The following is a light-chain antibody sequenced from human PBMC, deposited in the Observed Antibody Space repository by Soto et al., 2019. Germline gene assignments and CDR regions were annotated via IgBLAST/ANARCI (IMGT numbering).Light chain of an antibody. J-gene: IGKJ1*01. Sequence: TQSPATLSVSLGGSPSHPRKASQTGSTSLSWYQQNPGQAPRLLIYGASTRATGIPARFSGSGSGTEFTLTIGSLQSEDFAVYYCQKYNDWPPTFGKGTKVDI. CDR3: QKYNDWPPT. V-gene: IGKV3-15*01. CDR2: GAS. CDR1: QTGSTS.